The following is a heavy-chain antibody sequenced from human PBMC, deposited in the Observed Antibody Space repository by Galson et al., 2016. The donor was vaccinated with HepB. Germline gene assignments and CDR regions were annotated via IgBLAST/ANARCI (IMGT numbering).Heavy chain of an antibody. CDR3: ARRYGDYSYG. D-gene: IGHD4-17*01. CDR1: GFTVTGNY. V-gene: IGHV3-23*01. Sequence: SLRLSCAASGFTVTGNYVAWVRQAPGKGLEWVSAISTGGGGTYYADSVKGRFTISRDNSKNTLYLQMNSLRAEDTAVYYCARRYGDYSYGWGQGTLVTVSS. CDR2: ISTGGGGT. J-gene: IGHJ1*01.